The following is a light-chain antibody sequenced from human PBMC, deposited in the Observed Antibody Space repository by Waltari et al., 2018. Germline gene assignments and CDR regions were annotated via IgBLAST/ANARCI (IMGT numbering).Light chain of an antibody. Sequence: DIQMTQSPSTLSASVGDRVTITCRASQSISSGLAWYQQKPGKAPKLLIYKASSLESGVPSRFSGRGSGTEFTLTISSLQPDDFATFCCQQYNSYPLTFGGVTRVEIK. J-gene: IGKJ4*01. CDR1: QSISSG. V-gene: IGKV1-5*03. CDR3: QQYNSYPLT. CDR2: KAS.